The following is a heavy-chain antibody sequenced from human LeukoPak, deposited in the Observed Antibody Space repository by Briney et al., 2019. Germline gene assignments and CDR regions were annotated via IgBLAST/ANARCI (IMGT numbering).Heavy chain of an antibody. J-gene: IGHJ4*02. Sequence: ASVKVSCKASGYTFTGYYMHWVRQAPGQGLEWMGRINPNSGGTNYAQKFQGRVTMTRDTSISTAYMELSRLRSDDTAVYYCASSYYYDSSGYYRDFDYWGQGTLVTVSS. V-gene: IGHV1-2*06. CDR1: GYTFTGYY. D-gene: IGHD3-22*01. CDR3: ASSYYYDSSGYYRDFDY. CDR2: INPNSGGT.